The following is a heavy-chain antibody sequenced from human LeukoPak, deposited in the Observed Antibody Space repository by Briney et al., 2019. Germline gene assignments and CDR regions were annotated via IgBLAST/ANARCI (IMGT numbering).Heavy chain of an antibody. V-gene: IGHV3-15*01. D-gene: IGHD4-17*01. J-gene: IGHJ4*02. CDR3: TTERTTVTRQFDY. CDR1: GFTFSNAW. CDR2: IKSKTDGGTT. Sequence: PGGSLRLSXAASGFTFSNAWMSWIRQAPGKGLEWVVRIKSKTDGGTTDYAAPVKGRFTISRDDSKNTLYLQMSSLKTEDTAVYYCTTERTTVTRQFDYWGQGTLVTVSS.